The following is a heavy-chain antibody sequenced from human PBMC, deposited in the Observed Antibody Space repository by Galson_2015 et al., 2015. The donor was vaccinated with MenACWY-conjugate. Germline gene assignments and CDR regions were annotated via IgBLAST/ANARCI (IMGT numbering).Heavy chain of an antibody. J-gene: IGHJ3*02. V-gene: IGHV4-59*01. CDR2: FYNNGSP. CDR1: GDSITNYY. CDR3: ARASPHYYGDNNSLWPDAFDI. D-gene: IGHD3-10*01. Sequence: SETLSLTCIVSGDSITNYYWTWIRQSPGRGLEWIGFFYNNGSPNPEYNPSLKSRVTISVDTSKNQFSLNVNPVTAADTAVYYCARASPHYYGDNNSLWPDAFDIWGQGTMVTVSS.